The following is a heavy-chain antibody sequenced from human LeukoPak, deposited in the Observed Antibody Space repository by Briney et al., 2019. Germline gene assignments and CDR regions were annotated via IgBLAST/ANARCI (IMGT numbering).Heavy chain of an antibody. CDR1: GYTFTSYA. CDR2: INAGNGNT. Sequence: ASVKVSCKASGYTFTSYAMHWVRQAPGQRLEWMGWINAGNGNTKYSQKFQGRVTITRDTSASTAYMELNSLRSEDTAVYYCARDAGDAPHFDYWGQGTLVTVSS. CDR3: ARDAGDAPHFDY. V-gene: IGHV1-3*01. D-gene: IGHD4-17*01. J-gene: IGHJ4*02.